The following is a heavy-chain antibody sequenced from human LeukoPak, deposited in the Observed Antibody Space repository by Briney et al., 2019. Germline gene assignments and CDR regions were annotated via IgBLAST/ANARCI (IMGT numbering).Heavy chain of an antibody. CDR1: GFTFSSYA. V-gene: IGHV3-23*01. Sequence: PGGSLRLSCAASGFTFSSYAMSWVRQAPGKGLEWVSAISGSGGSTYYADSVKGRFTISRDNSKSTLYLQMNSLRAEDTAVYYCAKDGPPIVVVVAATPGYFDYWGRGTLVTVSS. J-gene: IGHJ4*02. CDR2: ISGSGGST. D-gene: IGHD2-15*01. CDR3: AKDGPPIVVVVAATPGYFDY.